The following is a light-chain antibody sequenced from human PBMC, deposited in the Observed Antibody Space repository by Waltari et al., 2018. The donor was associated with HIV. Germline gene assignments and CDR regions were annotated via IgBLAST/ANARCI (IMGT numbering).Light chain of an antibody. Sequence: DVQMTQSPSSLSSSVGDRVTITCRASQGIHNYLALYQQKPGKPPKLLIYAASTLQSGVPSRFIGSGSGTDFSLTISNLQPGDVATYYCQKYNSALTFGGGTKVEV. J-gene: IGKJ4*01. CDR2: AAS. CDR3: QKYNSALT. CDR1: QGIHNY. V-gene: IGKV1-27*01.